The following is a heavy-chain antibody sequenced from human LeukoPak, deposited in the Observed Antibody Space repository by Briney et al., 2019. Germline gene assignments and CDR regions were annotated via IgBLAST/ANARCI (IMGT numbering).Heavy chain of an antibody. V-gene: IGHV3-30*18. CDR2: ISYDGSNK. CDR1: GFTFSSYG. Sequence: PGGSLRLSCAASGFTFSSYGMPWVRQAPGKGLEWVAVISYDGSNKYYADSVKGRFTISRDNSKNTLYLQMNSLRAEDTAVYYCAKELEYCSSTSCYPYYYYYGMDVWGQGTTVTVSS. D-gene: IGHD2-2*01. CDR3: AKELEYCSSTSCYPYYYYYGMDV. J-gene: IGHJ6*02.